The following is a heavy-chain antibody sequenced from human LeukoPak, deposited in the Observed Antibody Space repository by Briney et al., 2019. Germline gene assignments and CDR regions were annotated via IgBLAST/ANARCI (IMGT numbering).Heavy chain of an antibody. J-gene: IGHJ4*02. V-gene: IGHV3-74*01. D-gene: IGHD6-13*01. CDR2: INSAGIST. CDR3: ARDIAAAVDY. Sequence: GGSLRLSCTASGFTFSSYWMHWVRQAPGKGLVWVSRINSAGISTNYADSVKGRFIISRDNAKNTLYLQMNSLRAEDTAIYYCARDIAAAVDYWGQGTLVTVSS. CDR1: GFTFSSYW.